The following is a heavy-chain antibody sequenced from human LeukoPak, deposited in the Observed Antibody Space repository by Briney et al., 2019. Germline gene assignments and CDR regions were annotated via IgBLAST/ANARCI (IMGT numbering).Heavy chain of an antibody. D-gene: IGHD3-10*01. Sequence: GGSLRLSCAASGFTFSSYGMHWVRQAPGKGLEWVAFIRYDGSNKYYADSVKGRFTISRDNAKNKLYLQMNSLRAEDTAVYYCAKYSITMVRGIAYWGQGTLVTVSS. CDR3: AKYSITMVRGIAY. CDR1: GFTFSSYG. V-gene: IGHV3-30*02. J-gene: IGHJ4*02. CDR2: IRYDGSNK.